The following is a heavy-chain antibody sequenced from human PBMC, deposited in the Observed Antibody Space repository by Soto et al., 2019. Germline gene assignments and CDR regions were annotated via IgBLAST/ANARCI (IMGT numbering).Heavy chain of an antibody. CDR3: ARGRNTAMGTYYYYGMDV. J-gene: IGHJ6*02. V-gene: IGHV4-34*01. D-gene: IGHD5-18*01. Sequence: SETLSLTCAVYGGSFSGYYWSWIRQPPGKGLEWIGEINHSGSTNYNPSLKSRVTISVDTSKNQFSLKLSSVTAADTAVYYCARGRNTAMGTYYYYGMDVWGQGTTVTVSS. CDR2: INHSGST. CDR1: GGSFSGYY.